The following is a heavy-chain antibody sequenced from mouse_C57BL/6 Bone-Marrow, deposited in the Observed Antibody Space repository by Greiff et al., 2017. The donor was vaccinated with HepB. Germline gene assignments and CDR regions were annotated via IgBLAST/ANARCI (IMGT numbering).Heavy chain of an antibody. J-gene: IGHJ4*01. D-gene: IGHD2-4*01. Sequence: QVQLQQSGAELVRPGASVKLSCKASGYTFTDYYINWVKQRPGQGLEWIARIYPGSGNTYYNEKFKGKATLTAEKSSSTAYMQLSSLTSEDSAVYFCARWGIYYDYDGYAMDYWGQGTSVTVSS. CDR3: ARWGIYYDYDGYAMDY. CDR1: GYTFTDYY. V-gene: IGHV1-76*01. CDR2: IYPGSGNT.